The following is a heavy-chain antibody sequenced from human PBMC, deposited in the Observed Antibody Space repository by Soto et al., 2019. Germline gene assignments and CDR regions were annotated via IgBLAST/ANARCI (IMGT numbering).Heavy chain of an antibody. V-gene: IGHV1-3*01. CDR3: ARPQDYDDCLDS. CDR2: INPGSGRT. D-gene: IGHD3-22*01. Sequence: QVQFVQSGAEVKKPGASVKVSCKASGYTFTRYNVHWVRQAPGQRLEWMGWINPGSGRTRYSQNFQGRVTFTRDTSANTAYMELSGLIAEDTAVYYCARPQDYDDCLDSWGRGTLVTVSS. J-gene: IGHJ4*02. CDR1: GYTFTRYN.